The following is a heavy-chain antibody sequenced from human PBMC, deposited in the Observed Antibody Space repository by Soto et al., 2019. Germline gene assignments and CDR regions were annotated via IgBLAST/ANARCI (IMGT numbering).Heavy chain of an antibody. Sequence: ASVKVSCKASGGTFSSYAISWVRQAPGQGLEWMGGIIPIFGTANYAQKFQGRVTITADESTSTAYMELSSLRSEDTAVYYCARVGGSGISYAFDIWGQGTMVTVSS. V-gene: IGHV1-69*13. D-gene: IGHD3-10*01. CDR3: ARVGGSGISYAFDI. CDR2: IIPIFGTA. CDR1: GGTFSSYA. J-gene: IGHJ3*02.